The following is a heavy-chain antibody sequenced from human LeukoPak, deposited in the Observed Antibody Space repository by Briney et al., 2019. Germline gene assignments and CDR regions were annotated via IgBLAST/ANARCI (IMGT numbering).Heavy chain of an antibody. J-gene: IGHJ4*02. D-gene: IGHD4-17*01. CDR3: AKNRAPNYGDYSNFDY. Sequence: SRDNSKNTLYLQMNSLRAEDTAVYYCAKNRAPNYGDYSNFDYWGQGTLVTVSS. V-gene: IGHV3-23*01.